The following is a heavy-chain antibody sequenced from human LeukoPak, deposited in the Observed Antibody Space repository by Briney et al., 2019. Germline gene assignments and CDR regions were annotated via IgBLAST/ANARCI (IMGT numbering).Heavy chain of an antibody. CDR3: ARHGDGFYHGMDV. J-gene: IGHJ6*01. V-gene: IGHV3-21*01. CDR2: ISSGGHNI. CDR1: DFTFSRYS. D-gene: IGHD4-17*01. Sequence: GGSLRLSCAASDFTFSRYSMNWFRQAPGEGLEWVSSISSGGHNIYYADPVKGRFTISRDNAKNSLFLQMNSLRVEDTAVYYCARHGDGFYHGMDVWGQGTTVTVSS.